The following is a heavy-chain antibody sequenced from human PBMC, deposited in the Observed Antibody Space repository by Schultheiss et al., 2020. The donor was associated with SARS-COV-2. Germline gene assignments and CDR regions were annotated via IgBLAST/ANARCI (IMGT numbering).Heavy chain of an antibody. J-gene: IGHJ4*02. Sequence: SGPTLVKPTQTLTLTCTFSGFSLDTGGVAVGWIRQPPGKALEWLALIYWDDDKRYSPSLKTRLTISKDTSKNQVVLTMTRMDTVDTATYYCARTYGTTVTARSYFDYWGQGTLVTVSS. V-gene: IGHV2-5*02. D-gene: IGHD4-17*01. CDR2: IYWDDDK. CDR1: GFSLDTGGVA. CDR3: ARTYGTTVTARSYFDY.